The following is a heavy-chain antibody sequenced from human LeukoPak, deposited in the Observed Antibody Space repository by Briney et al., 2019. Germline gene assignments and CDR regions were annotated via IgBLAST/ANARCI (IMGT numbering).Heavy chain of an antibody. CDR2: IYYSGST. V-gene: IGHV4-39*01. J-gene: IGHJ5*02. D-gene: IGHD1-26*01. Sequence: SETLSLTCTVSGGSISSNSYYWGWIRQPPGQGLEWIGSIYYSGSTYYNPSLKSRVTISVDTSKNQFSLKLSSVTAADTAVYYCARREWELTWNWFDPWGQGTLVTVSS. CDR3: ARREWELTWNWFDP. CDR1: GGSISSNSYY.